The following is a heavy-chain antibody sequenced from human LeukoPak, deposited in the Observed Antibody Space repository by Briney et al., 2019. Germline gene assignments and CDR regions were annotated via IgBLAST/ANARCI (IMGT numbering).Heavy chain of an antibody. CDR2: ISSSGSTI. D-gene: IGHD2-2*01. Sequence: PGGSLRLSCAASGFTFSDYYMSWIRQAPGKGLEWVSYISSSGSTIYYADSVKGRFTISRDNAKNSLYLQLNSLRAEDTAVYYCARVYCSSTSCHLKNWFDPWGQRTLVTVSS. V-gene: IGHV3-11*01. J-gene: IGHJ5*02. CDR3: ARVYCSSTSCHLKNWFDP. CDR1: GFTFSDYY.